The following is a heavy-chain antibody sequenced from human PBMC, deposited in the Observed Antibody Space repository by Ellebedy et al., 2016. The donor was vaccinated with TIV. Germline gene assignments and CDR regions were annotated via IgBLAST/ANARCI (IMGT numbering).Heavy chain of an antibody. CDR3: ARYSGSYSGFDY. D-gene: IGHD1-26*01. Sequence: SVKVSXKASGYTFTSYGISWVRQAPGQGLEWMGGIIPIFGTANYAQKFQGRVTITADTSTSTAYMELRSLRSDDTAVYYCARYSGSYSGFDYWGQGTLVTVSS. CDR2: IIPIFGTA. J-gene: IGHJ4*02. CDR1: GYTFTSYG. V-gene: IGHV1-69*06.